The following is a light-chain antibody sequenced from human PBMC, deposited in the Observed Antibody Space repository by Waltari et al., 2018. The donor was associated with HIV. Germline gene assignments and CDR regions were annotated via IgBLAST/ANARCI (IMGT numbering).Light chain of an antibody. Sequence: QSALTQPASVSGSPGQSLTISCTGTSSDFGSYYLVSWYQQHPGKAPKLMIYEVSKRPSGVSNRFSGSKSGNTASLTISGLQAEDEADYYCCSYAGSSTFVVFCGGTKLTVL. J-gene: IGLJ2*01. CDR1: SSDFGSYYL. CDR2: EVS. V-gene: IGLV2-23*02. CDR3: CSYAGSSTFVV.